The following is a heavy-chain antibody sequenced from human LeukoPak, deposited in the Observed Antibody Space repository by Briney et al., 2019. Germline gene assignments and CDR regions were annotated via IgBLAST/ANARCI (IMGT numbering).Heavy chain of an antibody. CDR1: GGSISSGSYY. Sequence: SQTLSLTCTVSGGSISSGSYYWSWMRQPAGKGLEWIGRMYTSGSTNYNPSLKSRVTMSVDTSKNQFSLKLSSVTAADTAVYYCARERGGGYTKDYFDCWGQGTLVTVSS. J-gene: IGHJ4*02. CDR2: MYTSGST. V-gene: IGHV4-61*02. D-gene: IGHD2-15*01. CDR3: ARERGGGYTKDYFDC.